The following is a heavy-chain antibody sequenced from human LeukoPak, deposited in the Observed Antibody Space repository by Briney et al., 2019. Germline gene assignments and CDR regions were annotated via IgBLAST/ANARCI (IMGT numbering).Heavy chain of an antibody. CDR2: ISSSGSTI. CDR3: AKGSRGWYSWYFDV. J-gene: IGHJ2*01. D-gene: IGHD6-19*01. CDR1: GFTFSDYY. V-gene: IGHV3-11*01. Sequence: GGSLRLSCAASGFTFSDYYMSWIRQAPGKGLEWVSYISSSGSTIYYADSVKGRFTISRDNSKNTLYLQMNSLRAEDTAVYYCAKGSRGWYSWYFDVWGRGTLVTVSS.